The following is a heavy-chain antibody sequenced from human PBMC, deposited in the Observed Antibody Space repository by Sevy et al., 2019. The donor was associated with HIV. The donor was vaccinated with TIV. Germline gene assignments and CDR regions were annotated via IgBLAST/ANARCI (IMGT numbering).Heavy chain of an antibody. CDR3: TTDHPRDGADAFDM. V-gene: IGHV3-15*01. J-gene: IGHJ3*02. CDR2: IKSKTDGGTT. CDR1: GFTFSNVW. Sequence: GGSLRLSCAASGFTFSNVWMSWVRQAPGKGLEWVGRIKSKTDGGTTDYAAPVKGRFSISRDDSKNTLYLEMNSLKTEDTAVYYCTTDHPRDGADAFDMWGQGTKVTVSS.